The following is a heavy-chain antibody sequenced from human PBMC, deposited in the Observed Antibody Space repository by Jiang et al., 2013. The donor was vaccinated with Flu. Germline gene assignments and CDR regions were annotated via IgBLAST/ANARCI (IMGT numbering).Heavy chain of an antibody. D-gene: IGHD3-22*01. V-gene: IGHV4-31*03. CDR1: GGSISSGGYY. CDR2: VYYSGST. J-gene: IGHJ4*02. Sequence: GPGLVKPSQTLSLTCTVSGGSISSGGYYWSWIRQHPGKGLEWIGYVYYSGSTYYNPSLKSRVTISVDTSKNQFSLKLSSVTAADTAVYYCARGLTNYYDSSGQVEWVFDYWGQGTLVTVSS. CDR3: ARGLTNYYDSSGQVEWVFDY.